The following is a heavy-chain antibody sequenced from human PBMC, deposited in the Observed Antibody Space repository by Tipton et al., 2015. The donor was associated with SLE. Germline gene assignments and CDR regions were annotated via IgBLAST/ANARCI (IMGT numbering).Heavy chain of an antibody. Sequence: GLVKPSETLSLTCTVSGGSISSYYWSWIRQPPGKGLEWIGYVYHSGNTKYNPSLKSRVTISVDTSKNQFSLKLNYVTAADTAVYYCTRTELGLLGWFDPWGQGTLVTVSS. D-gene: IGHD1-26*01. V-gene: IGHV4-59*08. CDR2: VYHSGNT. CDR3: TRTELGLLGWFDP. CDR1: GGSISSYY. J-gene: IGHJ5*02.